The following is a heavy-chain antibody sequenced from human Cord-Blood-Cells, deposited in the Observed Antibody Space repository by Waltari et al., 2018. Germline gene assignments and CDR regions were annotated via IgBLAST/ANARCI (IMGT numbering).Heavy chain of an antibody. V-gene: IGHV3-53*01. CDR2: LYSGGST. CDR3: ASTFDILTGYDAFDI. Sequence: EVQLVESGGGLIQPGGSLRLSCAASGITVSSNYMSWVPQAPGKWLEVVLVLYSGGSTYYADSVKGRFTISRHNSKNTLYLQLNSLRAEDTAVYYCASTFDILTGYDAFDIWGQGTMVTVSS. D-gene: IGHD3-9*01. CDR1: GITVSSNY. J-gene: IGHJ3*02.